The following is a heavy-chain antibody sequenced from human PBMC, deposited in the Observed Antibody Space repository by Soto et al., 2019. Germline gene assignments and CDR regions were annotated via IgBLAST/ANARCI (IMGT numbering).Heavy chain of an antibody. CDR3: AREVGAPSGWLDP. V-gene: IGHV3-23*01. CDR2: ISASGGLK. CDR1: GFTFTNYA. D-gene: IGHD1-26*01. J-gene: IGHJ5*02. Sequence: GGSLRLSCAASGFTFTNYAMTWVRQTPGKGLEWVSGISASGGLKYYADSVRGRLTVSRDNPKNILYLQMDNLRDEDTALYYCAREVGAPSGWLDPWGQGTQVTVSS.